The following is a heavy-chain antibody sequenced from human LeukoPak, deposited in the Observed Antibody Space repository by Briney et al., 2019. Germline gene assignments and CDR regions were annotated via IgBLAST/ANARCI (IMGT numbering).Heavy chain of an antibody. Sequence: SETLSLTCTVSGGSISSYYWSWIRQPPGKGLELIGYIYYSGSTNYNPSLKSRVTISVDTSKNQFSLKLSSVTAADTAVYYCARGLGELDYWGQGTLVTVSS. J-gene: IGHJ4*02. V-gene: IGHV4-59*01. CDR2: IYYSGST. D-gene: IGHD3-16*01. CDR1: GGSISSYY. CDR3: ARGLGELDY.